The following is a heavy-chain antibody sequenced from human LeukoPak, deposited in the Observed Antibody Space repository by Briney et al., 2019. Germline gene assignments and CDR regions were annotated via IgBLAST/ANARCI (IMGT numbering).Heavy chain of an antibody. CDR2: IYYSGST. CDR3: ARGGTAVIAPYAFDI. Sequence: PSETLSLTCTVSNGSISSYYWSWIPQPPGKGLEWIGYIYYSGSTNYNPSVKSRVAMSVDTSKKQFSLKLSSLTAADTAVYYCARGGTAVIAPYAFDIWGQGTMVTVSS. CDR1: NGSISSYY. D-gene: IGHD4-23*01. J-gene: IGHJ3*02. V-gene: IGHV4-59*01.